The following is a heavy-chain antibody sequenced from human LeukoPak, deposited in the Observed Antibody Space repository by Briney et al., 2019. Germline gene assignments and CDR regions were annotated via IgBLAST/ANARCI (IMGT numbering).Heavy chain of an antibody. CDR2: IYYSGST. CDR3: ARRLVVTDRDAFDI. CDR1: GGSISSYY. J-gene: IGHJ3*02. Sequence: SETLSLTCTVSGGSISSYYWSWIRQPPGKGLEWIGYIYYSGSTNYNPSLKSRVTISVDTSKNQFSLKLSSVTAADTAVYYCARRLVVTDRDAFDIWGQGTMVTVSS. D-gene: IGHD2-21*02. V-gene: IGHV4-59*08.